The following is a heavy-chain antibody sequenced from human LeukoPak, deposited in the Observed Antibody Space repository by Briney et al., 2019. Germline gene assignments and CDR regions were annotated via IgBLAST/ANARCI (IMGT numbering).Heavy chain of an antibody. J-gene: IGHJ6*03. D-gene: IGHD4-11*01. CDR1: GFTFSSYA. CDR2: ISGSGGST. CDR3: AKARLGVTTHMDV. V-gene: IGHV3-23*01. Sequence: EGTLRLSCAASGFTFSSYAMSWVRQAPGKGLEWVSAISGSGGSTYYADSVKGRFTISRDNSKNTLYLQMNSLRAEDTAVYYCAKARLGVTTHMDVWGKGTTVTVSS.